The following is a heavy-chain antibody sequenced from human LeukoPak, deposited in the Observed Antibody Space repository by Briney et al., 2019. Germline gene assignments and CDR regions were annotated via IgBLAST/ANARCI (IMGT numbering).Heavy chain of an antibody. J-gene: IGHJ3*02. D-gene: IGHD1-1*01. V-gene: IGHV4-34*01. Sequence: PSETLSLTCAVYGGSFSGYYWSWIRQPPGKGLEWIGEINHSGSTNYNPSLKSRVTISVDTSKNQFSLKLSSVTAADTAVYYCARGEERAFDIWGQGTMVTVSS. CDR1: GGSFSGYY. CDR3: ARGEERAFDI. CDR2: INHSGST.